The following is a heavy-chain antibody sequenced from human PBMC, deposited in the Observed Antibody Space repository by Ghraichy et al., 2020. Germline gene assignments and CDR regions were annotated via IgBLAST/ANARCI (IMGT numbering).Heavy chain of an antibody. D-gene: IGHD1-7*01. J-gene: IGHJ4*02. CDR2: IYPRDSDT. V-gene: IGHV5-51*01. CDR3: ARLELAIGAEY. Sequence: GESLNISCKASGYSFTSYWIGWVRQMPGKGLEWMGFIYPRDSDTRYSPSFQGQVTISADQYITTAYLQWSSLKASDIAMYYCARLELAIGAEYWGQGTLVTVSS. CDR1: GYSFTSYW.